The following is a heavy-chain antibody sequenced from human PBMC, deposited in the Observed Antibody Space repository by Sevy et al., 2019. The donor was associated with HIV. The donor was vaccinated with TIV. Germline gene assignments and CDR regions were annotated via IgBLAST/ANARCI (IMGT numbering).Heavy chain of an antibody. CDR1: GYSFSSYA. Sequence: GGSLRLSCVVSGYSFSSYAISWVRQAPGKGLEWVSTINGRGGSTYYADSVKGRFTISRDNPKNTLFLQMINLRVDDTAMYYCAGPSPRVAAGASAVYDNWGQGTLVTVSS. V-gene: IGHV3-23*01. CDR2: INGRGGST. D-gene: IGHD6-13*01. CDR3: AGPSPRVAAGASAVYDN. J-gene: IGHJ4*02.